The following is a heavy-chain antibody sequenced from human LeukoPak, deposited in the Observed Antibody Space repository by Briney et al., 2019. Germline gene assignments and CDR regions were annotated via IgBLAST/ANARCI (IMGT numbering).Heavy chain of an antibody. CDR3: ARDGIAVAGDYFDY. CDR1: GFTFSSYW. D-gene: IGHD6-19*01. Sequence: GGSLRLSCAASGFTFSSYWMSWVRQAPGKGLKWVANIKQDGSEKYYVDSVKGRFTISRDNAKNSLYLQMNSLRAEDTAVYYCARDGIAVAGDYFDYWGQGTLVTVSS. CDR2: IKQDGSEK. J-gene: IGHJ4*02. V-gene: IGHV3-7*01.